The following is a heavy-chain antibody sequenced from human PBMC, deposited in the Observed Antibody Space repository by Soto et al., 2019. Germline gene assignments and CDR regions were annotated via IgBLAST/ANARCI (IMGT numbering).Heavy chain of an antibody. CDR3: ARVVSDYNCFDP. J-gene: IGHJ5*02. CDR2: IYYSGSI. Sequence: SETLSLTCTVSGGSIINYYWSWIRQPPGKGLEWIGYIYYSGSINYNPSLKSRVTISVDTSKNQFSLKLSSVTAADTAVYYCARVVSDYNCFDPWGQGTLVTVSS. CDR1: GGSIINYY. D-gene: IGHD2-21*02. V-gene: IGHV4-59*01.